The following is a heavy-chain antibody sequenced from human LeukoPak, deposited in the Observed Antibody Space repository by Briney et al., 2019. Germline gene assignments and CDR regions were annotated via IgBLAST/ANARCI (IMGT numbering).Heavy chain of an antibody. CDR1: GFTFSSYW. J-gene: IGHJ4*02. D-gene: IGHD1-14*01. CDR2: IKQDGSEK. CDR3: AREATDDYFDY. Sequence: GGFLRLSCAASGFTFSSYWMSWVRQAPGKGLEWVANIKQDGSEKYYVDSVKGRFTISRDNAKNSLYLQMNSLRAEDTAVYYCAREATDDYFDYWGQGTLVTVSS. V-gene: IGHV3-7*01.